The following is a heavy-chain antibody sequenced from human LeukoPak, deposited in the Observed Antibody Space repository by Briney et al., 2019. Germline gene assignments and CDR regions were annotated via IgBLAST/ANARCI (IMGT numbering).Heavy chain of an antibody. CDR3: ARGEITAAVASWYFDL. D-gene: IGHD6-13*01. CDR1: GGSINNYY. Sequence: SETLSLTCTVSGGSINNYYWSWIRQPPGKGLEWIGYIYYSGSTNYNPSLKSRVTISVDTSKNQFSLKLSSVTAADTAVYYCARGEITAAVASWYFDLWGRGTLVTVSS. J-gene: IGHJ2*01. CDR2: IYYSGST. V-gene: IGHV4-59*01.